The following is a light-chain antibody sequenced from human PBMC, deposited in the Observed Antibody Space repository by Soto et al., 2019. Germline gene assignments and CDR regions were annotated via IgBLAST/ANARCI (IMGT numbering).Light chain of an antibody. J-gene: IGKJ3*01. Sequence: DIQMTQSPSSLSAAVGDRVTITCRASQSISRYLNWYRQKPGRAPNLLIFAASTLQSGVPSRFSGSGSGTDFTLTISSLQPEDFATYYCQQTYNTPITFGLGTKVDLK. CDR1: QSISRY. CDR2: AAS. V-gene: IGKV1-39*01. CDR3: QQTYNTPIT.